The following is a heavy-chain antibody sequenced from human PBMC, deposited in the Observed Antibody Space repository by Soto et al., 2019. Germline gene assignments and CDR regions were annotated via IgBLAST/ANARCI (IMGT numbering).Heavy chain of an antibody. V-gene: IGHV1-24*01. CDR3: ATGLRFLEWLSIDY. D-gene: IGHD3-3*01. CDR1: GYTLTELS. CDR2: FDPEDGET. J-gene: IGHJ4*02. Sequence: ASLKVSCKVSGYTLTELSMHWARQAPGKGLEWMGGFDPEDGETIYAQKFQGRVTMTEDTSTDTAYMELSSLRSEDTAVYYCATGLRFLEWLSIDYWGQGTLVTVSS.